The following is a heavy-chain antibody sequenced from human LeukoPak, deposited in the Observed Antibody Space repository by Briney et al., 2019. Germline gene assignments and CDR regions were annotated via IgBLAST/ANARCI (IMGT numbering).Heavy chain of an antibody. J-gene: IGHJ3*02. D-gene: IGHD3-22*01. CDR2: IIPILGIA. CDR3: ARKGDYYDSSGYSVGYGDAFDI. CDR1: GGTFSSYT. V-gene: IGHV1-69*02. Sequence: SVKVSCKASGGTFSSYTISWVRQAPGQGLEWMGRIIPILGIANYAQKFQGRVTITADKSTSTAYMGLSSLRSEDTAVYYCARKGDYYDSSGYSVGYGDAFDIWGQGTMVTVSS.